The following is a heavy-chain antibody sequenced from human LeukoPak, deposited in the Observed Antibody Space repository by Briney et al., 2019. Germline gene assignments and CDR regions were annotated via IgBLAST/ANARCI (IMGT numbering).Heavy chain of an antibody. CDR1: GFTFSNYG. Sequence: GGSLILSCAASGFTFSNYGMHWVRQAPGKGLEWVVVISYDGSNKYYADSVKGRFTISRDNSKNTLYLQMNSLRAEDTALYYCAKVPVWQQLVDYWGQGTLVTVSS. V-gene: IGHV3-30*18. J-gene: IGHJ4*02. CDR2: ISYDGSNK. CDR3: AKVPVWQQLVDY. D-gene: IGHD6-13*01.